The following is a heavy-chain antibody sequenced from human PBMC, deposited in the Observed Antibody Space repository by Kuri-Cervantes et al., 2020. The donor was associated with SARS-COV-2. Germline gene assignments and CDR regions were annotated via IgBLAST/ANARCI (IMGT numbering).Heavy chain of an antibody. CDR2: INPNSGGT. V-gene: IGHV1-2*02. CDR3: AILYWNDGNWFDP. D-gene: IGHD1-1*01. CDR1: GYTFTGYY. Sequence: ASVKVSCKASGYTFTGYYMHWVRQAPGQGLEWMGWINPNSGGTNYAQKFQGRVTMTRDTSISTAYMELSRLRSDDTAVYYCAILYWNDGNWFDPWGQGTLVTGSS. J-gene: IGHJ5*02.